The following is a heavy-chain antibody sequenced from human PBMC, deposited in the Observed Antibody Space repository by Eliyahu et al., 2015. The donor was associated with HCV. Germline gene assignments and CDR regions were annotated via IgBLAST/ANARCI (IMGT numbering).Heavy chain of an antibody. CDR1: GGSITXYS. V-gene: IGHV4-59*01. D-gene: IGHD6-19*01. CDR2: IYYSGST. CDR3: SSGGGGIAVAGTGGWFDP. Sequence: QVQLQESGPGLVKPSETLSLTCTVSGGSITXYSWSWXRQPPGKGLAWIGXIYYSGSTNYNPSLKSRVTMSVDTSKNQFSLKLSSVTAADTAVYYCSSGGGGIAVAGTGGWFDPWGQGTLVTVSS. J-gene: IGHJ5*02.